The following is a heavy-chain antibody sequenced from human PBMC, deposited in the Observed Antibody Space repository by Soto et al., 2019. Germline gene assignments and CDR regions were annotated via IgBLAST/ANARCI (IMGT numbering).Heavy chain of an antibody. CDR3: ARSIRNIRLFDY. D-gene: IGHD2-21*01. V-gene: IGHV2-5*02. Sequence: SGPTLVNPTQTLTLTCTFSEFSLTASAVGVGWIRQPPGKALEWLALIYSDADKRYSPSLKNRVTITKDTSKNQLVLTMTNIDPMDTGTYSGARSIRNIRLFDYWGQGTLVTVSS. CDR2: IYSDADK. J-gene: IGHJ4*02. CDR1: EFSLTASAVG.